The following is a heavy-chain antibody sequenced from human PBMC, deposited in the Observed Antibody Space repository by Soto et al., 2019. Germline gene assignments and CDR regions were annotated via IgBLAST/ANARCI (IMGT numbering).Heavy chain of an antibody. CDR2: IIPIFGTA. V-gene: IGHV1-69*13. CDR3: ARHYYDSSGFHAFDY. CDR1: GGTFSSYA. Sequence: SVKVSCKASGGTFSSYAISWVRQAPGQGLEWMGGIIPIFGTANYAQKFQGRVTITADESTSTAYMELSSLRSEDTAVYYCARHYYDSSGFHAFDYWGQGTPVTVSS. J-gene: IGHJ4*02. D-gene: IGHD3-22*01.